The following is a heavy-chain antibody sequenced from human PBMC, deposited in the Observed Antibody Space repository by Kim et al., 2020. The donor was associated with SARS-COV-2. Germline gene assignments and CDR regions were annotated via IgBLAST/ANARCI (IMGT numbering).Heavy chain of an antibody. CDR2: IYSGGST. CDR3: ARTPNYKYYYDSSGYPHYYYYYGRDV. Sequence: GGSLRLSCAASGFTVSSNYMSWVRQAPGKGLEWVSVIYSGGSTYYADSVKGRFTISRDNSKNTLYLQMNSLRAEDTAVYYCARTPNYKYYYDSSGYPHYYYYYGRDVWGQGTTVTVSS. J-gene: IGHJ6*02. CDR1: GFTVSSNY. V-gene: IGHV3-66*01. D-gene: IGHD3-22*01.